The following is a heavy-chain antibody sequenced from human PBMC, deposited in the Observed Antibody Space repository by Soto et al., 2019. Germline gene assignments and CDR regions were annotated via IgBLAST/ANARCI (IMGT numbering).Heavy chain of an antibody. CDR2: ISGSGGST. CDR1: GFTFNSYA. V-gene: IGHV3-23*01. Sequence: GGSLRLSCAASGFTFNSYAMSWVRQAPGKGLEWVSAISGSGGSTYYADSVKGRFTISRDNSKNTLYLQMNSLRAEDTAVYYCAKYPAIEDDSSGPNNYNWFDPWGQGTLVTVSS. CDR3: AKYPAIEDDSSGPNNYNWFDP. J-gene: IGHJ5*02. D-gene: IGHD3-22*01.